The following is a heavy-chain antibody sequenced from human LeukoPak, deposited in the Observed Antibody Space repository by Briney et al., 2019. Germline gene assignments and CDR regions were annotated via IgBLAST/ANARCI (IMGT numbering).Heavy chain of an antibody. CDR3: ARTYVSSGLGYFDL. V-gene: IGHV4-59*01. J-gene: IGHJ2*01. Sequence: SETLSLTCTVSGGSISTNYWSWIRQPPGKGLEWIGYIFYVGSTNSSRPLKSRLTISVDTPKNQYSLKRRSVTAADTAVYYCARTYVSSGLGYFDLWGRGTLVTVSS. CDR2: IFYVGST. D-gene: IGHD6-25*01. CDR1: GGSISTNY.